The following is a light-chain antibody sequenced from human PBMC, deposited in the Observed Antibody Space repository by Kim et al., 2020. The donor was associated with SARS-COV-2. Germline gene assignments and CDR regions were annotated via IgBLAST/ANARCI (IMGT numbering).Light chain of an antibody. J-gene: IGKJ1*01. Sequence: ASVGDRVTITCRASQGISNYLAWYQQKPGEVPNLLIYAASTLQSGVPSRFSGSGSGTDFTLTISGLQPEDVATYYCQKSDSAPWTFGQGTKVDIK. V-gene: IGKV1-27*01. CDR2: AAS. CDR3: QKSDSAPWT. CDR1: QGISNY.